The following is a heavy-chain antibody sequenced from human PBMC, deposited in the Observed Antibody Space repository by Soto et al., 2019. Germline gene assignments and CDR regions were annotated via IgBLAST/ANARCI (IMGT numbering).Heavy chain of an antibody. CDR1: GYTFTSYY. D-gene: IGHD2-21*02. CDR3: ARQLAYCGGDCFTEHVDY. V-gene: IGHV1-2*02. J-gene: IGHJ4*02. CDR2: INPNSGDT. Sequence: QAQLVQSGAEVKKPGASVKVSCEASGYTFTSYYMHWVRQAPGQGLEWMGWINPNSGDTKYAQKFRGRVTMTRDTSITTAYMEVKMLTSDDTAVYYCARQLAYCGGDCFTEHVDYWGQGSLVNVSS.